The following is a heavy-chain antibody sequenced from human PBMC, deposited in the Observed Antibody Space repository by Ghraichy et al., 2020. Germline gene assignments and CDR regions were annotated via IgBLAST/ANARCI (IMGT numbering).Heavy chain of an antibody. CDR1: GFTFSSYA. Sequence: GGSLRLSCAASGFTFSSYAMHWVRQAPGKGLEWVAVISYDGSNKYYADSVKGRFTISRDNSKNTLYLQMNSLRAEDTAVYYCARGLDRCEGATCYYYYMDVWGKGTTVTVSS. V-gene: IGHV3-30*04. D-gene: IGHD3/OR15-3a*01. CDR2: ISYDGSNK. CDR3: ARGLDRCEGATCYYYYMDV. J-gene: IGHJ6*03.